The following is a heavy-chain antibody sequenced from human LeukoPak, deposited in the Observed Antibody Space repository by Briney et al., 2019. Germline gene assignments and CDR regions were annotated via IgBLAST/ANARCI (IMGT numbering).Heavy chain of an antibody. Sequence: GGSLRLSCAASGFTFSSYEMNWVRQAPGKGLEWVSYISSSGSTIYYADSVKGRFTISRDNAKNSLYLQMNSLRVEDTAVYYCARRAGAYSHPYDYWGQGTLATVSS. J-gene: IGHJ4*02. D-gene: IGHD4/OR15-4a*01. V-gene: IGHV3-48*03. CDR2: ISSSGSTI. CDR3: ARRAGAYSHPYDY. CDR1: GFTFSSYE.